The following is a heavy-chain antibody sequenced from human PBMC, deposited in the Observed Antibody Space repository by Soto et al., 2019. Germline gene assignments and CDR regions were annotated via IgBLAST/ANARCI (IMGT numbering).Heavy chain of an antibody. CDR2: ISAAGDP. V-gene: IGHV3-13*05. CDR1: GFTFRNYD. D-gene: IGHD1-1*01. CDR3: XXTDRXFYGLDV. Sequence: EVQLVESGGGLVQPGGSLRLSCEASGFTFRNYDMHWVRQGTGKGLEWVSGISAAGDPDYADSVEGRFTISRENAQNSXXXXXXXXXXXXXXXXXXXXTDRXFYGLDVWGQGTTVIVSS. J-gene: IGHJ6*02.